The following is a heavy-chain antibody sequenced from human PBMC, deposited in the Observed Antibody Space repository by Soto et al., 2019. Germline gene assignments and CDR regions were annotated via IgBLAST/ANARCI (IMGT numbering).Heavy chain of an antibody. J-gene: IGHJ4*02. CDR2: IKRNADGGTA. Sequence: EVQLVESGGGLVKPGGSLRLSCAASGFTFSNAWVSWVRQAPGKGMEWVGRIKRNADGGTADYAAPVKGRFTISRDDSKNTLYLQMNRLKTEDTAVYYCTTAATMVTTIDYWGQGTLVTVSS. V-gene: IGHV3-15*01. D-gene: IGHD4-17*01. CDR1: GFTFSNAW. CDR3: TTAATMVTTIDY.